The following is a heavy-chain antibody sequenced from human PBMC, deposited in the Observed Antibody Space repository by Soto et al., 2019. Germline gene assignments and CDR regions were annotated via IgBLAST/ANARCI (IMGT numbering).Heavy chain of an antibody. Sequence: QVQLVQSGAEEKKPGASVKVSCKASGYTFTSYAMHWVRQAPGQRLEWMGWINAGNGNTKYSQKFQGRVTITRDTSASTAYMELSSLRSEDTAVYYCGRGGGILWFGAEIDYWGQGTLVTVSS. V-gene: IGHV1-3*05. CDR2: INAGNGNT. CDR1: GYTFTSYA. J-gene: IGHJ4*02. D-gene: IGHD3-10*01. CDR3: GRGGGILWFGAEIDY.